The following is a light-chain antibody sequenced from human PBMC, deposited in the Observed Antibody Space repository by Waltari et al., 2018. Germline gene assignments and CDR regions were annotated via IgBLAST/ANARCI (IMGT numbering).Light chain of an antibody. J-gene: IGLJ7*01. Sequence: QAVLTQPSSLSATPGASASLTCPLRSGINVGTYSIYWYQQKPGSPPQYLLRYKSDSDKQQGSGVPSRFSGSKDVSANAGILLISGLQSEDEADYYCMIWHGSAAVFGGGTQLTVL. CDR3: MIWHGSAAV. V-gene: IGLV5-45*03. CDR1: SGINVGTYS. CDR2: YKSDSDK.